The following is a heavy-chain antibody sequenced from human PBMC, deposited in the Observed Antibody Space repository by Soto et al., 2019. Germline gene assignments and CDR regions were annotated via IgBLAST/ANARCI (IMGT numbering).Heavy chain of an antibody. Sequence: AKLTSKASRVTKDGHYLRWLRQATGQGLEWMGWINFNTGFTNSAQKIQRRVTMTRDTSINTAFLELSRLTADDTAVYFCVSGRSVGTTSFESWRHRTLVTVSS. J-gene: IGHJ4*01. CDR3: VSGRSVGTTSFES. D-gene: IGHD2-21*02. CDR2: INFNTGFT. V-gene: IGHV1-2*02. CDR1: RVTKDGHY.